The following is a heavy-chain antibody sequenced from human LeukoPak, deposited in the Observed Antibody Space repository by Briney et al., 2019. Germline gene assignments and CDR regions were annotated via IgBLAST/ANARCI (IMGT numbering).Heavy chain of an antibody. CDR2: ISTSGGTT. D-gene: IGHD2-2*01. V-gene: IGHV3-23*01. Sequence: GGSLRLSCAASGFTISSCAMNWVRQAPGKGLEWVSGISTSGGTTYYADSVKGRFTISRDISKNTLYLQMDSLSADDTAVYYCAKVKGVPAAIRGNDYWGQGTLVTVSS. CDR3: AKVKGVPAAIRGNDY. J-gene: IGHJ4*02. CDR1: GFTISSCA.